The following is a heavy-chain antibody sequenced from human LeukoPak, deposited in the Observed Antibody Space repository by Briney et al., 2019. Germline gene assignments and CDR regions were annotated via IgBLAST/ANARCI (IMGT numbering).Heavy chain of an antibody. CDR1: GFTFSSYV. D-gene: IGHD3-16*02. CDR3: AKELHNFIDYYMDV. V-gene: IGHV3-23*01. J-gene: IGHJ6*03. CDR2: ISAGTGST. Sequence: GGSLRLSCVASGFTFSSYVMTWVRQAPGKGLEWVSGISAGTGSTYYADSVKGRFTISRDNSKNTLYLQMNSLRAEDTAVYYCAKELHNFIDYYMDVWSKGTMVTVSS.